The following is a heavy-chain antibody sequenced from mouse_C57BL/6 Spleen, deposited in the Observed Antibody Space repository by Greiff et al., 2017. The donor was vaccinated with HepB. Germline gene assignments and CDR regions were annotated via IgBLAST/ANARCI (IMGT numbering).Heavy chain of an antibody. CDR1: GFTFSSYA. D-gene: IGHD1-1*01. CDR2: ISDGGSYT. Sequence: EVQLVESGGGLVKPGGSLKLSCAASGFTFSSYAMSWVRQTPEKWLEWVATISDGGSYTNYPDNVKGRFTISRDKAKNNCYLQMSHLKSEDTAMYYGARGEITTVEAEGYFDVWGTRTTVTVSS. J-gene: IGHJ1*03. CDR3: ARGEITTVEAEGYFDV. V-gene: IGHV5-4*01.